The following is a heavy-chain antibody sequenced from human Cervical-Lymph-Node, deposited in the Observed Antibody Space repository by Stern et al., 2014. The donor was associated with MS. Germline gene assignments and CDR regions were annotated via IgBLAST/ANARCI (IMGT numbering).Heavy chain of an antibody. CDR1: GFTFTSYS. J-gene: IGHJ4*02. CDR3: ARDSQYYYDSSGYSDPFDY. D-gene: IGHD3-22*01. V-gene: IGHV3-21*01. Sequence: EVQLVESGGGLVKPGGSLRLSCAASGFTFTSYSMNWVRQAPGKGLEWVSSITSSTNYIYYADSVKGRFTISRDNVKDSLYLQMNSLRAEDTAVYYCARDSQYYYDSSGYSDPFDYWGQGTLVTVSS. CDR2: ITSSTNYI.